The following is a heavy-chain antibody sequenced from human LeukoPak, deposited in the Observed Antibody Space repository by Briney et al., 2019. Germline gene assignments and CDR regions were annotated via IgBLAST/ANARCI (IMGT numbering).Heavy chain of an antibody. CDR3: ARVQGYDFWSGYGMDV. V-gene: IGHV1-69*04. CDR1: GGTFSSYA. J-gene: IGHJ6*02. CDR2: IIPIFGIA. D-gene: IGHD3-3*01. Sequence: ASVKVSCKASGGTFSSYAISWVRQAPGQGLEWMGRIIPIFGIANYAQKFQGRVTITADKSTSTAYVELSSLRSEDTAVYYCARVQGYDFWSGYGMDVWGQGTTVTVSS.